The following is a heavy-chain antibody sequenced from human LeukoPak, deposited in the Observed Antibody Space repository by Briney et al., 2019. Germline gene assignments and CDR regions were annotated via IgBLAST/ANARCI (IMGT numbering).Heavy chain of an antibody. J-gene: IGHJ5*02. V-gene: IGHV4-4*09. CDR3: ARSNYYDSSGLVS. CDR1: GGSISSYY. Sequence: PSETLSLTCTVSGGSISSYYWSWIRQPPGKGLEWIGYIYTSGSTNYNPSLKSRVTISVDTSKNQFSLKLSSVTAADTAVYYCARSNYYDSSGLVSWGQGTLVTVSS. CDR2: IYTSGST. D-gene: IGHD3-22*01.